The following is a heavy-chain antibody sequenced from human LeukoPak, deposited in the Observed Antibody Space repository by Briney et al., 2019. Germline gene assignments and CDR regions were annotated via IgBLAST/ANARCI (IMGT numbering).Heavy chain of an antibody. V-gene: IGHV3-21*01. D-gene: IGHD1-26*01. CDR2: ISSSSSYI. J-gene: IGHJ4*02. CDR1: GFTFSSYS. CDR3: ARDLRWELLIENYFDY. Sequence: GGPLRLSCAASGFTFSSYSMNWVRQAPGRGLEWVSSISSSSSYIYYADSVKGRFTISRDNAKNSLYLQMNSLRAEDTVVYYCARDLRWELLIENYFDYWGQGTLVTVSS.